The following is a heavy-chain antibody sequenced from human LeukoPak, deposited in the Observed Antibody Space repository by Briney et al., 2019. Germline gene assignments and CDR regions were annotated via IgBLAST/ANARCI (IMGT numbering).Heavy chain of an antibody. V-gene: IGHV3-23*01. D-gene: IGHD6-19*01. J-gene: IGHJ4*02. CDR1: GFTFSTYA. Sequence: PGGSLRLSCAASGFTFSTYAVSWVRQAPGKGLEWVSLISGSGGNTYYADSVKGRFTISRDNSKNTLYLQMDSLRAEDTAIYYCAKKVSSSGGPYYSDYWGQGTLLTVSS. CDR3: AKKVSSSGGPYYSDY. CDR2: ISGSGGNT.